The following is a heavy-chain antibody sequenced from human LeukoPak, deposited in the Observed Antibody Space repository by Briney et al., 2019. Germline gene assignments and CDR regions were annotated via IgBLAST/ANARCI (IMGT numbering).Heavy chain of an antibody. CDR1: GFTFDNYA. CDR2: INWNGGST. Sequence: GGSLRLSCAASGFTFDNYAMSWVRQVPGKGLEWVSHINWNGGSTYYADSVKGRITISRDNAKNSLYLHMNSLRSEDTAFYYCARATLAELYFDYWGQGTLVTVSS. CDR3: ARATLAELYFDY. V-gene: IGHV3-20*04. D-gene: IGHD1-14*01. J-gene: IGHJ4*02.